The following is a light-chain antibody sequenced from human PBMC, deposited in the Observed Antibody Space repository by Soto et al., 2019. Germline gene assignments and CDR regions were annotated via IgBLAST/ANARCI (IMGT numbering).Light chain of an antibody. CDR1: QSISTW. Sequence: DIQMTQSPSTLSASVGDRVTITCRASQSISTWLAWYQQKPGTAPKLLIYDASSLESGAPSRFSGSGSGTEFTLTISSLQPDDFATYYCQQYNSYWTFGQGTKVDIK. CDR2: DAS. CDR3: QQYNSYWT. V-gene: IGKV1-5*01. J-gene: IGKJ1*01.